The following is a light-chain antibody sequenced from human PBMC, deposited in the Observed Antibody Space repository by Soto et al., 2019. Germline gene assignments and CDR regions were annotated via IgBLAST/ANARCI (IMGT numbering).Light chain of an antibody. V-gene: IGKV1-5*03. Sequence: DIQLTQSTSTLSASVGDRVIITCRASQSISSWLAWYQQKPGKAPKLLVYKASSLESGVPSRFSGSGSGTEFTLTISTLQPDDFPTYYCQQYETNPLTCGGVTKREIK. CDR1: QSISSW. CDR2: KAS. CDR3: QQYETNPLT. J-gene: IGKJ4*01.